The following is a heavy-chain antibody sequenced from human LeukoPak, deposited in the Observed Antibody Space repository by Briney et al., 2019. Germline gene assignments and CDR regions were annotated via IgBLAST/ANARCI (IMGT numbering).Heavy chain of an antibody. D-gene: IGHD3-10*01. CDR1: GLTFNSHS. CDR2: VSTNGDVT. V-gene: IGHV3-23*01. CDR3: AKLSLSGRSQSADY. J-gene: IGHJ4*02. Sequence: GGSLRLSCVASGLTFNSHSMSWVRQAPGMGLEWVSVVSTNGDVTFYADSVKGRFTISRDNSKNTLFLQMNSLRAEDTAVYYCAKLSLSGRSQSADYWGQGTLVAVSS.